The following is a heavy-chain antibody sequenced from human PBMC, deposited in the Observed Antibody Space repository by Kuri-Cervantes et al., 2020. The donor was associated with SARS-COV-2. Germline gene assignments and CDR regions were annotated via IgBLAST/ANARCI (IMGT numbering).Heavy chain of an antibody. Sequence: ASVKVSCKASGDTFTSYDINWVRQATGQGLEWMGWMNPNSGNTGYAQKFQGRVTMTRDTSISTAYMELSRLRSDDTAVYYCARDPSQSVGATFDYWGQGTLVTVSS. CDR2: MNPNSGNT. V-gene: IGHV1-8*02. D-gene: IGHD1-26*01. CDR3: ARDPSQSVGATFDY. J-gene: IGHJ4*02. CDR1: GDTFTSYD.